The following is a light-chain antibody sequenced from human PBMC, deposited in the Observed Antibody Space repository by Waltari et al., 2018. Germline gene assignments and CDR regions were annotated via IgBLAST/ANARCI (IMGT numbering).Light chain of an antibody. V-gene: IGLV1-40*01. CDR1: SSNIGAGYP. CDR3: QSYDSSLSAHVI. J-gene: IGLJ2*01. Sequence: QSVLTQPPSVSGAPRQRVTISCTGRSSNIGAGYPVHWYQHLPGTAPNLLIYGNSNRPSGVPDRFSGSKSGTSASLAITGLQAEDEADYYCQSYDSSLSAHVIFGGGTKLTVL. CDR2: GNS.